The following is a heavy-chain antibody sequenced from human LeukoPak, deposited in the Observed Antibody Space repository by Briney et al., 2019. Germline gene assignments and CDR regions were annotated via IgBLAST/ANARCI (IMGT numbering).Heavy chain of an antibody. J-gene: IGHJ5*02. CDR1: GGSISSSSYY. CDR3: ARHSVVPAAIWFDP. Sequence: SETLSLTCTVSGGSISSSSYYWGWIRQPPGKGLEWIGSIYYSGSTYYNPSLKSRVTISVDTSKNQFSLKLSSVTAADTAVYYCARHSVVPAAIWFDPWGQGTLDTVSS. V-gene: IGHV4-39*01. CDR2: IYYSGST. D-gene: IGHD2-2*01.